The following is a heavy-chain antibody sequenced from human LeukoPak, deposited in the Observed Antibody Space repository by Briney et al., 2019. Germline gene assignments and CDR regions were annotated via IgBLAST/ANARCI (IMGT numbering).Heavy chain of an antibody. J-gene: IGHJ4*02. CDR1: GGSISSGDYY. CDR2: IYYSGSS. V-gene: IGHV4-30-4*01. Sequence: PSQTLSLTCTVSGGSISSGDYYWSWIRQPPGKGLEWIGYIYYSGSSYYIPSLESRVTMSVDTSKNQFSLRLSSVTAADTAMYYCARQIYGDLYYFDYWGQGTLVTVSS. CDR3: ARQIYGDLYYFDY. D-gene: IGHD4-17*01.